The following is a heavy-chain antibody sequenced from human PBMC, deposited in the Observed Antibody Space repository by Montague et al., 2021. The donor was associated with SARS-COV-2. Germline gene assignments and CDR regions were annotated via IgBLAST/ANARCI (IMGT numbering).Heavy chain of an antibody. Sequence: SLRLSCAASGFTFSSYWMSWVRQAPGKGLEWVANIKQDGSEKYYVDSVKGRFSISRDNAKNSLYLQMSSPRAEDTAMYYCTRLGWGYSDGLDYWGQGTLVTVSS. V-gene: IGHV3-7*01. J-gene: IGHJ4*02. CDR1: GFTFSSYW. D-gene: IGHD5-18*01. CDR3: TRLGWGYSDGLDY. CDR2: IKQDGSEK.